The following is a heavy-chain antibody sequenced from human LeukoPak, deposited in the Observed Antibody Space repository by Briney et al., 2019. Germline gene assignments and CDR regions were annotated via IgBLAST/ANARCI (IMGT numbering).Heavy chain of an antibody. CDR3: AKRDSSGSYPYYFDM. CDR1: GFTLSAHS. V-gene: IGHV3-23*01. D-gene: IGHD6-19*01. J-gene: IGHJ4*02. Sequence: TGGSLRLSCVASGFTLSAHSMSWVRLAPGKGLEWVSAIGGSDGRTYHAASVKGRFTISRDNSKDTLYLQMNNLRGEDTAVYYCAKRDSSGSYPYYFDMWGQGTLVTVSS. CDR2: IGGSDGRT.